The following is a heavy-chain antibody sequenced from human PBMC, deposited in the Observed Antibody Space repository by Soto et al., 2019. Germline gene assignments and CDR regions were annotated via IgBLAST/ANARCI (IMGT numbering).Heavy chain of an antibody. J-gene: IGHJ5*02. V-gene: IGHV1-69*02. CDR3: ARFYGSGSYWGNNWFDP. CDR2: IIPILGIA. D-gene: IGHD3-10*01. CDR1: GGTFSSYT. Sequence: SVKVSCKASGGTFSSYTISWVRQAPGQGLEWMGRIIPILGIANYAQKFQGRVTITADKSTSTAYMELSSLRSEDTAVYYCARFYGSGSYWGNNWFDPWGQGTLVTVSS.